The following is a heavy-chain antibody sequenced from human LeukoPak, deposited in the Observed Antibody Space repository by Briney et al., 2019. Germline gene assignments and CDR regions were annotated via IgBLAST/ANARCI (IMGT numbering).Heavy chain of an antibody. J-gene: IGHJ3*02. CDR2: IYPGDSDT. Sequence: GESLKISCKGSGYSFTTYWIGWVRQMPGKGLXXXXXIYPGDSDTRYXXXFQGQVTISADKSISTAYLQWSSLKASDTAMYYCARDQDTANGPDAFDIWGQGTMVTVSS. CDR1: GYSFTTYW. V-gene: IGHV5-51*01. D-gene: IGHD5-18*01. CDR3: ARDQDTANGPDAFDI.